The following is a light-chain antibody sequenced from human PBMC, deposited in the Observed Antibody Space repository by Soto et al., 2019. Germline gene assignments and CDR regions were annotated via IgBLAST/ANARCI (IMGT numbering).Light chain of an antibody. CDR3: QQYYSYPGT. J-gene: IGKJ3*01. CDR2: AAS. CDR1: QVISSY. V-gene: IGKV1-8*01. Sequence: AIRMTQSPSSLSASTGDRFTITCLAIQVISSYLAWYQQKPGKAPKLLIYAASTLQSGVPSRFSGSGSGTDFTLTTSCLQSEDFATYYCQQYYSYPGTFGPGTKVDIK.